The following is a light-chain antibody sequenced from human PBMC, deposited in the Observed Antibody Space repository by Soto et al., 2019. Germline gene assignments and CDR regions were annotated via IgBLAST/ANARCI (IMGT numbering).Light chain of an antibody. CDR2: GAS. CDR1: QSFSSSY. CDR3: QQYGSSLIT. Sequence: EVVLTQSPGTLSLSPGERATLSFRASQSFSSSYLAWYQQKPGQAPRLLIYGASSRATGIPDRFSGSGSGTDFTLTISRLEPEDFAVYYCQQYGSSLITFGQGTRLEIK. J-gene: IGKJ5*01. V-gene: IGKV3-20*01.